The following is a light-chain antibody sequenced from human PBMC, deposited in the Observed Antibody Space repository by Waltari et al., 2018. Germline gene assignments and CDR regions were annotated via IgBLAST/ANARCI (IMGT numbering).Light chain of an antibody. Sequence: QSALTQPPSVSGSPGQSVTISCTGTSSDVGSSNRVSWYQQPPGTAPKLMIYEVNYRPAGVPVRCSGSKSGNTASLTISGLQAEDEADYYCCSYAGSYTWVFGGGTKLTVL. J-gene: IGLJ3*02. CDR3: CSYAGSYTWV. V-gene: IGLV2-18*02. CDR1: SSDVGSSNR. CDR2: EVN.